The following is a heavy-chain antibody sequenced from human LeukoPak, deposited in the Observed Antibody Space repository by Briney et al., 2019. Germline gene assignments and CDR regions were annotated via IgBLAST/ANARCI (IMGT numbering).Heavy chain of an antibody. CDR3: ARGGSGSYPDFDY. Sequence: GGSLRLSCAASGFTFSSYAMSWVRQAPGKGLEWVSGTSGSGGSTYYADSVKGRFTISRDNSKNTLYLQMNSLRAEDTAVYYCARGGSGSYPDFDYWGQGTLVTVSS. CDR1: GFTFSSYA. J-gene: IGHJ4*02. CDR2: TSGSGGST. V-gene: IGHV3-23*01. D-gene: IGHD3-10*01.